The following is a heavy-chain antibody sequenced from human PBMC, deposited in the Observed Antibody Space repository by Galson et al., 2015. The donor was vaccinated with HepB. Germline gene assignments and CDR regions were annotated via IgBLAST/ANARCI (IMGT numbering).Heavy chain of an antibody. CDR1: GYTFTGYY. D-gene: IGHD2-8*02. CDR2: INPNSGGT. V-gene: IGHV1-2*06. Sequence: SVKVSCKASGYTFTGYYMHWVRQAPGQGLEWMGRINPNSGGTNYAQKFQGRVTMTRDTSISTAYMELSRLRSDDTAVYYCARDVGTDNWFDPWGQGTLVTVSS. J-gene: IGHJ5*02. CDR3: ARDVGTDNWFDP.